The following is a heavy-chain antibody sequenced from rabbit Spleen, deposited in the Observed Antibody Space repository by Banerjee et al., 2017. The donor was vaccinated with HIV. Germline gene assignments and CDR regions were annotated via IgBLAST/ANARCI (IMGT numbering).Heavy chain of an antibody. CDR2: IDPVFGST. CDR3: VRGASSSGYYSL. Sequence: QEQLKETGGGLVQPGGSLTLSCKASGFDFSRYGVSWVRQAPGKGLEWIGYIDPVFGSTYYASWVNGRFTISRHNAQNTLYLQLNSLTAADTATYFCVRGASSSGYYSLWGPGTLVTVS. D-gene: IGHD1-1*01. V-gene: IGHV1S47*01. CDR1: GFDFSRYG. J-gene: IGHJ4*01.